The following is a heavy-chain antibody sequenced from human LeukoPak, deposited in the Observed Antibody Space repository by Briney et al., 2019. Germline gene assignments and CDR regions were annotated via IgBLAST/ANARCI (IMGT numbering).Heavy chain of an antibody. D-gene: IGHD3-22*01. CDR3: ARARTYYYDSSGYYPCMDV. CDR2: ISSSGTSI. J-gene: IGHJ6*02. CDR1: GXTFSSYE. Sequence: GGSLRLSWAASGXTFSSYEMNWVRQAPGKGLESVSYISSSGTSIYYADSVKGRFTISRDNAKNSLYLQMNSLRADDTAVYYCARARTYYYDSSGYYPCMDVWGQGTTVTASS. V-gene: IGHV3-48*03.